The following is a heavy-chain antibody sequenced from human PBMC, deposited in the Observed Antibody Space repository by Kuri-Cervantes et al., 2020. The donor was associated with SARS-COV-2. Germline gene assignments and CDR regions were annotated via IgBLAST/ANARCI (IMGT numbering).Heavy chain of an antibody. CDR2: ISYDGSNK. Sequence: GESLKISCAASGFTFSSYAMHWVRQAPGKGLEWVAVISYDGSNKYYADSVKGRFTISRDNSKNTLYLQMNSLRAEDTAVYYCARDSAGTVDYWGQGTLVTVSS. CDR1: GFTFSSYA. D-gene: IGHD6-19*01. V-gene: IGHV3-30-3*01. CDR3: ARDSAGTVDY. J-gene: IGHJ4*02.